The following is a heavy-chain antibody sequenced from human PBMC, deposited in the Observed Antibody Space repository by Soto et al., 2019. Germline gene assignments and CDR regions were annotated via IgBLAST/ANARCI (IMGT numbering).Heavy chain of an antibody. Sequence: SQTLSLTCAISGDSVSSSSAAWNWIRQSPSRGLEWLGRTYYRSKWIHEYAVSLESRITISPDTSKNQFSLQLYSVTPEDTGVYYCARDLGRTAAGYYYYDAMDVWGQGTTVTVSS. D-gene: IGHD2-2*01. CDR3: ARDLGRTAAGYYYYDAMDV. CDR1: GDSVSSSSAA. CDR2: TYYRSKWIH. J-gene: IGHJ6*02. V-gene: IGHV6-1*01.